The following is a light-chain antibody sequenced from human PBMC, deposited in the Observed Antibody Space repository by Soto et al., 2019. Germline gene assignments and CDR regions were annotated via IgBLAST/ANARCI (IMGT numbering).Light chain of an antibody. CDR1: SSDVGGYNY. V-gene: IGLV2-14*01. J-gene: IGLJ2*01. CDR2: DVS. CDR3: SSYTSSSTVV. Sequence: QSALTQPASVSGSPGQSVTISCTGTSSDVGGYNYVSWYQQHPGKAPKLMIYDVSNRPSGVSNRFSGSKSGNTAYLTISGRQAEDEADYYCSSYTSSSTVVFGGGTKLTVL.